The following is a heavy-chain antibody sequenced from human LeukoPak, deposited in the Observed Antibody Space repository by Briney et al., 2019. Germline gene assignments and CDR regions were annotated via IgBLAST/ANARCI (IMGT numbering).Heavy chain of an antibody. CDR3: ARGSVWNYEDY. CDR2: ISGSSSTI. D-gene: IGHD1-7*01. J-gene: IGHJ4*02. Sequence: PGGSLRLSCAASGFTFSSYSMNWVRQAPGKGLEWVSYISGSSSTIYYADSVEGRFTIFRDNAQNSLSLQMDSLRGEDTAVYYCARGSVWNYEDYWGQGTLVTVSS. V-gene: IGHV3-48*04. CDR1: GFTFSSYS.